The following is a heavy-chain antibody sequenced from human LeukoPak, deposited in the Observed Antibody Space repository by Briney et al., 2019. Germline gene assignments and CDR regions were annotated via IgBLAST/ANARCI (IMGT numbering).Heavy chain of an antibody. CDR2: IIPIFGTA. Sequence: ASVKVSCKASGGTFSSYAISWVRQAPGQGLEWMGGIIPIFGTANYAQKFQGRVTITTDESTSTAYMELSSLRSEDTAVYYCARLSTGGAYYYYMDVWGKGTTVTVSS. D-gene: IGHD2/OR15-2a*01. CDR1: GGTFSSYA. J-gene: IGHJ6*03. CDR3: ARLSTGGAYYYYMDV. V-gene: IGHV1-69*05.